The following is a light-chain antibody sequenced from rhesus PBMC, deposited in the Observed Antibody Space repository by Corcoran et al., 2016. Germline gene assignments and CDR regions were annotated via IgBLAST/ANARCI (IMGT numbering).Light chain of an antibody. CDR3: QHSYGTPFT. V-gene: IGKV1-74*01. Sequence: DIQMTQSPSSLSASVGDRVTITCRASENVNNYLHWYQQKPGKDPKLLIYKASTLQSGVPSRFSGSGSGTDCTLTISSLQPEDFATYYCQHSYGTPFTFGPGTKLDIK. CDR2: KAS. J-gene: IGKJ3*01. CDR1: ENVNNY.